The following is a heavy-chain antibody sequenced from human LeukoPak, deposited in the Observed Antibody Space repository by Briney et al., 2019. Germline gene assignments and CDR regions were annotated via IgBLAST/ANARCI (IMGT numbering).Heavy chain of an antibody. CDR2: TSSSSAYT. V-gene: IGHV3-21*04. J-gene: IGHJ4*02. Sequence: GGSLRLSCAASGFTFSSFSMIWVRQAPGKGLEWVSSTSSSSAYTFYAESGKGRFTISRDNAKNSLFLQMSSLRAEDTAMYYCAKGTKPVMTISDYWGQGILVTVSS. CDR1: GFTFSSFS. CDR3: AKGTKPVMTISDY. D-gene: IGHD1/OR15-1a*01.